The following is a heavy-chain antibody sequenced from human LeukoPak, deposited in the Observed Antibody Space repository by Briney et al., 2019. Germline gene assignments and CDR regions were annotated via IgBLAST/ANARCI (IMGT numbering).Heavy chain of an antibody. CDR1: GFTFSSYW. J-gene: IGHJ4*02. D-gene: IGHD6-19*01. Sequence: PGGSLRLSCAASGFTFSSYWMHWVRQAPGKGLEWVSSISSSSSYIYYADSVKGRFTISRDNAKNSLYLQMNSLRAEDTAVYYCARDSSIAVAGTGFGYWGQGTLVTVSS. CDR2: ISSSSSYI. CDR3: ARDSSIAVAGTGFGY. V-gene: IGHV3-21*01.